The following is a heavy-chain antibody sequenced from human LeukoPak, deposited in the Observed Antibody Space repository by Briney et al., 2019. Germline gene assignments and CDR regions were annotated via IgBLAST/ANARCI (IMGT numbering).Heavy chain of an antibody. CDR1: GFTFSSYG. D-gene: IGHD3-22*01. V-gene: IGHV3-33*01. Sequence: GGSLRLSCAASGFTFSSYGMHWVRQAPGKGLEWVAVIWYDGSNKYYADSVKGRFTISRDNSKNTLYLQMNSLRAEDTAVYYCARDRGFAGYYYDSSGYYYFDYWGQGTLVTVSS. CDR2: IWYDGSNK. J-gene: IGHJ4*02. CDR3: ARDRGFAGYYYDSSGYYYFDY.